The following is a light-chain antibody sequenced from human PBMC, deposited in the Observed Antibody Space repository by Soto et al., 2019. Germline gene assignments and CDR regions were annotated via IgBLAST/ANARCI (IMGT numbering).Light chain of an antibody. V-gene: IGKV3-20*01. CDR1: QSVSSSY. CDR2: GAS. Sequence: EIVLTQSPGTLSLSPGERATLSCRASQSVSSSYLAWYQQKPGQAPRLLLYGASYRATGIPDRFSGRGSGTDFNLTISRLALEDFAVYYCQQYDDSLSSFTFGQGTNLEIK. J-gene: IGKJ2*01. CDR3: QQYDDSLSSFT.